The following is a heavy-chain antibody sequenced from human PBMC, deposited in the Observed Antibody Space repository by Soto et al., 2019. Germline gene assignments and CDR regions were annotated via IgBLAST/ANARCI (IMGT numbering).Heavy chain of an antibody. D-gene: IGHD5-18*01. CDR2: ISSNGGST. V-gene: IGHV3-64D*06. CDR1: GFTFSSYA. Sequence: EVQLVESGGGLVQPGGSLRLSCSASGFTFSSYAMHWVRQAPGKGLEYVSAISSNGGSTYYADSVKGRFTISRDNSQNTLYLQMSSLRAEDTAVYYCVKQDGYSYAFDIWGQGTMVTVSS. CDR3: VKQDGYSYAFDI. J-gene: IGHJ3*02.